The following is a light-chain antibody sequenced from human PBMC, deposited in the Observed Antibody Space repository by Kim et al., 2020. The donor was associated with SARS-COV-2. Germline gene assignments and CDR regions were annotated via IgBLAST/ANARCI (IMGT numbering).Light chain of an antibody. CDR2: ATS. Sequence: ASVGDRLPLTCRASQGLSNSLAWYQQKPGKAPKLLLSATSKLERGVPSRFSGSGSGTTYTLTISNLQPEDFATYYCQQYYSHPLTFGGGTKVDIK. CDR3: QQYYSHPLT. CDR1: QGLSNS. V-gene: IGKV1-NL1*01. J-gene: IGKJ4*01.